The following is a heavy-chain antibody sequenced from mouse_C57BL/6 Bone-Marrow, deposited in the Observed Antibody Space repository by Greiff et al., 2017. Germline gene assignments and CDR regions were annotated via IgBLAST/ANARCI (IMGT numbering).Heavy chain of an antibody. CDR2: IYPRSGNT. CDR1: GYTFTSYG. Sequence: VQLQESGAELARPGASVKLSCKASGYTFTSYGISWVKQRTGQGLEWIGEIYPRSGNTYYNEKFKGKATLTADKSSSTAYMELRSLTSEDCAVCFGAIIYYGNYRDYWGQGTTLTVSS. J-gene: IGHJ2*01. D-gene: IGHD2-1*01. CDR3: AIIYYGNYRDY. V-gene: IGHV1-81*01.